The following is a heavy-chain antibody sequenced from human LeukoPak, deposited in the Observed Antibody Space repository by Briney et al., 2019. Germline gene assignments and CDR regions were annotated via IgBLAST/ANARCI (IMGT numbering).Heavy chain of an antibody. CDR3: ARGVTTVTTPFDS. CDR2: IYYSGST. Sequence: SETLSLTCTVSGASISSYYWSWIRRPPGKGLEWIGYIYYSGSTNYNPSLKSRVTISVDTSKNQFSLKLSSVTAADTAVYYCARGVTTVTTPFDSWGQGALVTVSS. D-gene: IGHD4-17*01. CDR1: GASISSYY. V-gene: IGHV4-59*01. J-gene: IGHJ4*02.